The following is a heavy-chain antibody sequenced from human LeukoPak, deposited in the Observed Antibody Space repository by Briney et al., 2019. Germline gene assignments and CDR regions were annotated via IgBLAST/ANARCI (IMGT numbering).Heavy chain of an antibody. V-gene: IGHV3-21*01. J-gene: IGHJ5*02. Sequence: PGGSLRLSCAASGFTFASETMNWVRQAPGKGLEWGSSISSSSTYIYYADSVRGRFTISRDNAKNLIFLQMNSLRVEDTALYYCARGTQDDYVWGSYRHSWFDPWGQGILVTVSS. CDR3: ARGTQDDYVWGSYRHSWFDP. CDR2: ISSSSTYI. CDR1: GFTFASET. D-gene: IGHD3-16*02.